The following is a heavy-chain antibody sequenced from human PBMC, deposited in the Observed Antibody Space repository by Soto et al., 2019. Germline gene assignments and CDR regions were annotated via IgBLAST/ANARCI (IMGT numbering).Heavy chain of an antibody. J-gene: IGHJ4*02. V-gene: IGHV4-31*03. Sequence: SETLSLTCTVSGGSINSGCYYWSWIRQHPGQGLEWIGYIYYSGSTYYNPSLKSRVTISVDTSKNQFSLKLSSVTAADTAVYYCARDSGYCSSTSCYKLYYGSGSFDYWGQGTLVTVSS. CDR2: IYYSGST. CDR1: GGSINSGCYY. CDR3: ARDSGYCSSTSCYKLYYGSGSFDY. D-gene: IGHD2-2*02.